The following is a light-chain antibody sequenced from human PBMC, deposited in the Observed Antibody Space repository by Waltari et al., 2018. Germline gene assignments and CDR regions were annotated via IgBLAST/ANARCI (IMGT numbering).Light chain of an antibody. CDR2: SNN. CDR1: SSNIGSNY. V-gene: IGLV1-47*01. J-gene: IGLJ3*02. CDR3: AAWDDSLSGPV. Sequence: QSVLTQPPSASGTPGQRVTISCSGSSSNIGSNYVYWFQQLPGTAPKLVIYSNNQRPSGVTDRFSGSKSGTSASLAIRGLRSEDEADYSCAAWDDSLSGPVFGGGTKLTVL.